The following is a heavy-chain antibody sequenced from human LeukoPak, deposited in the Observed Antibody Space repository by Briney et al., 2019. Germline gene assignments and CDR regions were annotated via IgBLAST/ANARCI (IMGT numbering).Heavy chain of an antibody. CDR3: ARVSMTTVYNWFDP. V-gene: IGHV4-31*03. CDR1: GGSISSGGYD. Sequence: SETLSLTCTVSGGSISSGGYDWSWIRQHPGKGLKWIGYIYYSGSTYYNPSLKSRVTISVDTSKNQFSLKLSSVTAADTAVYCCARVSMTTVYNWFDPWGQGTLVTVSS. D-gene: IGHD4-4*01. CDR2: IYYSGST. J-gene: IGHJ5*02.